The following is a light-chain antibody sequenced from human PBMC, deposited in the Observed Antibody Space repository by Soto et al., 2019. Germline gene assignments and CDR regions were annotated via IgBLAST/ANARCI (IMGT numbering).Light chain of an antibody. CDR3: QQYNSYLWT. Sequence: DIQMTQSPSTLSASVGDRVIIICRASQSISSWLVWYQQKPGKAPKLLIYKASSLESGVPSRFSGSGSGTEFTLTISSLQPDDFATYYCQQYNSYLWTFGQGTKVDIK. J-gene: IGKJ1*01. CDR1: QSISSW. V-gene: IGKV1-5*03. CDR2: KAS.